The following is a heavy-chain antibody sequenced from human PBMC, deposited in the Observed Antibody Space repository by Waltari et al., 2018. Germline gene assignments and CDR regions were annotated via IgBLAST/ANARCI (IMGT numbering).Heavy chain of an antibody. CDR1: GFTFSDYY. Sequence: SCAASGFTFSDYYMNWIRQAPGKGLEWVSYITRRGSTIYYADSVKGRFTISRDNAKNSLYLQMNSLRAEDTAVYYCARGAPGGGYYFDYWGQGTLVTVSS. V-gene: IGHV3-11*01. D-gene: IGHD3-16*01. CDR3: ARGAPGGGYYFDY. CDR2: ITRRGSTI. J-gene: IGHJ4*02.